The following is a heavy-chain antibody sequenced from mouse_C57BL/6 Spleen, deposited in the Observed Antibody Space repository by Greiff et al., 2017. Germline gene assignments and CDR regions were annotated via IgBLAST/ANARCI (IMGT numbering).Heavy chain of an antibody. Sequence: VQLQQSVAELVRPGASVKLSCTASGFNIKNNYMHWVKQRPEQGLEWIGRIDPANGNTKYAPKFQGKATITADTSSNTAYLQLSSLTSEDTAIYYCARGTTVVATVDYWGQGTTLTVSS. V-gene: IGHV14-3*01. CDR2: IDPANGNT. D-gene: IGHD1-1*01. J-gene: IGHJ2*01. CDR1: GFNIKNNY. CDR3: ARGTTVVATVDY.